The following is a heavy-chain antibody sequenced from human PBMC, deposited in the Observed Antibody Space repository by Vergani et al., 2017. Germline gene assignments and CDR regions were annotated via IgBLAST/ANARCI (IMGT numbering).Heavy chain of an antibody. D-gene: IGHD4-17*01. CDR3: ASTVSWPRVDY. CDR1: GYSISSGYY. Sequence: QVQLRESGPGLVKPSETLSLTCAVSGYSISSGYYWGWIRQPPGKGLEWIGSIFHSGNTYYNPSLKSRVTISVDTSKNQFSLKLSSVTAADTAVYYCASTVSWPRVDYWGQGTLVTVSS. V-gene: IGHV4-38-2*01. J-gene: IGHJ4*02. CDR2: IFHSGNT.